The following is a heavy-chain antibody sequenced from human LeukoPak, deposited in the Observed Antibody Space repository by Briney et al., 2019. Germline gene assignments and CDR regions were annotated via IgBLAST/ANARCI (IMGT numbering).Heavy chain of an antibody. CDR1: GFTFSSYS. V-gene: IGHV3-21*01. CDR3: ARVSYDYGDYLYYFDY. D-gene: IGHD4-17*01. J-gene: IGHJ4*02. Sequence: GGFLRLSCAASGFTFSSYSMNWVRQAPGKGLEWVSSISSSSSYIYYADSVKGRFTISRDNAKNSLYLQMNSLRAEDTAVYYCARVSYDYGDYLYYFDYWGQGTLVTVSS. CDR2: ISSSSSYI.